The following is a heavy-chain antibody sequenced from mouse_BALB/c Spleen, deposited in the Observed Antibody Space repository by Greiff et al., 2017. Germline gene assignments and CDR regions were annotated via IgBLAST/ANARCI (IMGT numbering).Heavy chain of an antibody. CDR2: INPGSGGT. CDR1: GYAFTNYL. J-gene: IGHJ4*01. D-gene: IGHD1-1*01. V-gene: IGHV1-54*01. Sequence: QVQLKQSGAELVRPGTSVKVSCKASGYAFTNYLIEWVKQRPGQGLEWIGVINPGSGGTNYNEKFKGKATLTADKSSSTAYMQLSSLTSDDSAVYFCARGGYYGSSWELYYAMDYWGQGTSVTVSS. CDR3: ARGGYYGSSWELYYAMDY.